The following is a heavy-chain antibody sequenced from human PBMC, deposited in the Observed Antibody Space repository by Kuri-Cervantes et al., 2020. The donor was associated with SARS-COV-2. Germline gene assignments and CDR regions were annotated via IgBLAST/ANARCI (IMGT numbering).Heavy chain of an antibody. V-gene: IGHV4-39*01. CDR1: GGSISSSSYY. CDR2: INHSGST. CDR3: ARHELAITMIVVVPRSWFDP. J-gene: IGHJ5*02. D-gene: IGHD3-22*01. Sequence: SETLSLTCTVSGGSISSSSYYWGWIRQPPGKGLEWIGEINHSGSTNYNPSLKSRVTISVDTSKNQFSLKLSSVTAADTAVYYCARHELAITMIVVVPRSWFDPWGQGTLVTVSS.